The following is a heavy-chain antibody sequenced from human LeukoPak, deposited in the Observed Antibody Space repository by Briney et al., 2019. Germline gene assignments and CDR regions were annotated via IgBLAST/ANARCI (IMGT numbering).Heavy chain of an antibody. CDR3: ASAGRYFDWWLDY. CDR1: GFTFSNYA. CDR2: ISGSGDST. J-gene: IGHJ4*02. V-gene: IGHV3-23*01. Sequence: GGSLRLSCAASGFTFSNYAMRWVRQAPGKGLEWVSGISGSGDSTYYADSVKGRFTIPRDNSKNTLYLQMNSLRAEDTAVYYCASAGRYFDWWLDYWGQGTLVTVSS. D-gene: IGHD3-9*01.